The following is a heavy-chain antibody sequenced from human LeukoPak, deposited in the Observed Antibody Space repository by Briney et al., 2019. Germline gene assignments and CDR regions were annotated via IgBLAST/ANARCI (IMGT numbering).Heavy chain of an antibody. V-gene: IGHV3-9*01. CDR2: ISWNSGSL. J-gene: IGHJ4*02. D-gene: IGHD6-25*01. CDR3: SKAKIVQGQRNFDY. CDR1: GFTFINFA. Sequence: GRSLRLSCAASGFTFINFAMHWVCQVPGEGVEWVSGISWNSGSLAYADSVKGRFTISIDNAKNSLYLQMHSLRPVDTALYYCSKAKIVQGQRNFDYWGQGTLVTVSS.